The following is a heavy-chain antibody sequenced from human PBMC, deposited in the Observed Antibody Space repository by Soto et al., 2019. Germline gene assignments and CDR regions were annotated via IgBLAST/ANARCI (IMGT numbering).Heavy chain of an antibody. CDR1: GYTFTGYY. CDR3: ARESNYYGSGSYYNGLLHMDV. Sequence: ASVQVSCKASGYTFTGYYMHWVRQAPGQGLEWMGWINPNSGGTNYAQKFQGWVTMTRDTSISTAYMELSRLRSDDTAVYYCARESNYYGSGSYYNGLLHMDVWGQGTTVTVSS. CDR2: INPNSGGT. D-gene: IGHD3-10*01. J-gene: IGHJ6*02. V-gene: IGHV1-2*04.